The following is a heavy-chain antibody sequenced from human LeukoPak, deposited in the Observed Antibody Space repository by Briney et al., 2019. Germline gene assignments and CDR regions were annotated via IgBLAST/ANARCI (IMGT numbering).Heavy chain of an antibody. D-gene: IGHD3-10*01. CDR1: GGSFSGYY. CDR3: ARVDYYGSGSYYNIDY. CDR2: INHSGST. Sequence: SETLSLTCAVYGGSFSGYYWSWIRQPPGKGLEWIGEINHSGSTNYNPSLKSRVTISVDTSKNQFSLKLSSVTAADTAVYYCARVDYYGSGSYYNIDYWGQGTLVTVSS. V-gene: IGHV4-34*01. J-gene: IGHJ4*02.